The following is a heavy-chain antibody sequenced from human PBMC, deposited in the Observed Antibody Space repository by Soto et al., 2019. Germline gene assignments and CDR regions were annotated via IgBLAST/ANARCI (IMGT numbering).Heavy chain of an antibody. V-gene: IGHV4-39*01. CDR2: IYYSGST. D-gene: IGHD3-22*01. CDR3: ARSWGVVDAFDY. Sequence: SETLSLTCTVSGGSISSSSYYWGWIRQPPGKGLEWIGNIYYSGSTYYNPSLKSRVTISVDTSKNQFSLKLSSVTAADTAVYYCARSWGVVDAFDYWGQGTLVTVSS. J-gene: IGHJ4*02. CDR1: GGSISSSSYY.